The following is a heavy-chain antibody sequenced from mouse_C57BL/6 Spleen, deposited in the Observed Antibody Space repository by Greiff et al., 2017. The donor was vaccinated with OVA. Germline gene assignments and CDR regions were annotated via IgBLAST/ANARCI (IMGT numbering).Heavy chain of an antibody. Sequence: EVKLMESGEGLVKPGGSLKLSCAASGFTFSSYAMSWVRQTPERRLEWVAYISSGGDYIYYADTVKGRFTISRDNARNALYLQMSSLKSEDTAMYYCTRGGYGNYFAYWGQGTLVTVSA. D-gene: IGHD2-1*01. V-gene: IGHV5-9-1*02. J-gene: IGHJ3*01. CDR3: TRGGYGNYFAY. CDR1: GFTFSSYA. CDR2: ISSGGDYI.